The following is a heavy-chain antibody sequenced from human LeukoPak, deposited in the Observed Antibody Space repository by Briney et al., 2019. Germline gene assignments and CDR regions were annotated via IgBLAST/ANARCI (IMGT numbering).Heavy chain of an antibody. J-gene: IGHJ5*02. D-gene: IGHD6-13*01. CDR1: GFTFSSYG. V-gene: IGHV3-33*01. Sequence: GGSLRLSCAASGFTFSSYGMHWVRQAPGKGLEWVAVIWYDGSNKYYADSVKGRFTISRDNSKNTLYLQMNSLRAEDTAVYYCARGFQGQQLAAYWFDPWGQGTLVTVSS. CDR3: ARGFQGQQLAAYWFDP. CDR2: IWYDGSNK.